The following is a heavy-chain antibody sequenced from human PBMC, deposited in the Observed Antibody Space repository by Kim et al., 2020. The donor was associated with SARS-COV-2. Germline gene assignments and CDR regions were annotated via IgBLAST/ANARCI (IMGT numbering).Heavy chain of an antibody. Sequence: GGSLRLSCAGSGFTFYMHAMSWVRQAPGKGLEWVSAISGGGGTSYDADSVKGRFTISRDNYENTLYLQMNSLRAEDTAVYYCVLGRTYYWDYWGQGTLVT. CDR3: VLGRTYYWDY. CDR1: GFTFYMHA. D-gene: IGHD1-26*01. CDR2: ISGGGGTS. J-gene: IGHJ4*02. V-gene: IGHV3-23*01.